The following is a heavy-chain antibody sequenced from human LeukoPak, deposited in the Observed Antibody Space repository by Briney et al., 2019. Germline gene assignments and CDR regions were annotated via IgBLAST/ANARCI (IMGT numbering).Heavy chain of an antibody. V-gene: IGHV4-34*01. CDR1: GGSFSGYY. J-gene: IGHJ3*01. CDR3: ARESLHASFAFDF. CDR2: INHSGST. Sequence: SETLSLTCAVYGGSFSGYYWSWIRQPPGKGLEWIGEINHSGSTNYNPSLKSRVTVSLDTSKSQFSLKLSSVTAADTAIYYCARESLHASFAFDFWGLGTLVTVSS. D-gene: IGHD1-26*01.